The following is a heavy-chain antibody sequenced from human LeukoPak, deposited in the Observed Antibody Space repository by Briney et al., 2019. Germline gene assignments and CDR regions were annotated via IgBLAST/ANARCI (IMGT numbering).Heavy chain of an antibody. Sequence: ASVKVSCKASGYTFISYSITWVRQAPGQGLERVGWVSSYNGNTKFAQKVQGRVSMTSDRSTSTAYMELRSLRSDDTAAYYCARGIGVPVPAAFSDYWGQGTLVTVSS. V-gene: IGHV1-18*01. J-gene: IGHJ4*02. CDR2: VSSYNGNT. D-gene: IGHD2-2*01. CDR1: GYTFISYS. CDR3: ARGIGVPVPAAFSDY.